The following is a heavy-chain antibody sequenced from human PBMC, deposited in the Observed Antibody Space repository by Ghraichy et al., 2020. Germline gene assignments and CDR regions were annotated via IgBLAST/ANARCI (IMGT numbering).Heavy chain of an antibody. V-gene: IGHV4-34*01. D-gene: IGHD3-10*01. CDR2: INQSGST. Sequence: SETLSLTCAVYGGSFSGYYWSWIRQPPGRGLEWIGEINQSGSTNYNPSLKSRVTISVDTSKNQFSLKLSSVTAADTAVYYCARGGFAPRRGRNDYWGQGTLVTVSS. CDR1: GGSFSGYY. CDR3: ARGGFAPRRGRNDY. J-gene: IGHJ4*02.